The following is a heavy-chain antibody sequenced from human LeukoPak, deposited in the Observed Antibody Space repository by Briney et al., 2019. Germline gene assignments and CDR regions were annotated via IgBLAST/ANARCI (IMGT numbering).Heavy chain of an antibody. Sequence: GGSLRLSCAASGFTFDDYAMHWVRQAPGKGLEWVSGISWNSGSIGYADSVKGRFTISRDNAKDSLYLQMNSLRAEDMALYYCAKDMGAGDTDAFDIWGQGTMVTVSS. CDR2: ISWNSGSI. CDR3: AKDMGAGDTDAFDI. V-gene: IGHV3-9*03. D-gene: IGHD7-27*01. J-gene: IGHJ3*02. CDR1: GFTFDDYA.